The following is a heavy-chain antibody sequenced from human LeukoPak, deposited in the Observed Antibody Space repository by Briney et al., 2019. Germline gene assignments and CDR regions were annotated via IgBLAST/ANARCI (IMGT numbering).Heavy chain of an antibody. CDR1: GFTFSSYG. V-gene: IGHV3-23*01. D-gene: IGHD6-19*01. J-gene: IGHJ4*02. Sequence: GGSLRLSCAASGFTFSSYGMSWVRQAPGKGLEWVSAISGSGGSTYYADSVKGRFTISRDNSKNTLYLQMNSLRAEDTAVYYCAKWRGDGWYYFDYWGQGTLVTVSS. CDR2: ISGSGGST. CDR3: AKWRGDGWYYFDY.